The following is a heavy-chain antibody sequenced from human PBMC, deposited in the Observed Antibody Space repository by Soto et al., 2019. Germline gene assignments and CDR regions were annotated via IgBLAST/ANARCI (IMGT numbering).Heavy chain of an antibody. Sequence: EVQLLESGGGLVQPGGSLRLSCSASGFTFSSYAMSWVRQAPGKGLEWVSTISGSGGSTYYADSVKGRFTISRDNSKNTRYLQMNSLRAEDTAVYYCAKTETPDGDYLSWYFELWGRGTLVTVSS. CDR3: AKTETPDGDYLSWYFEL. D-gene: IGHD4-17*01. CDR1: GFTFSSYA. V-gene: IGHV3-23*01. CDR2: ISGSGGST. J-gene: IGHJ2*01.